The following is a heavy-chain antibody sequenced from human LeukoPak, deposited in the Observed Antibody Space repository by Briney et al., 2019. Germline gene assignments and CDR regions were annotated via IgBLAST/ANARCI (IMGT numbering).Heavy chain of an antibody. CDR2: IYYSGST. V-gene: IGHV4-39*01. CDR1: GGSISSSSYY. CDR3: APVLLYYYDSSGYFDY. D-gene: IGHD3-22*01. J-gene: IGHJ4*02. Sequence: PSETLSLTCTVSGGSISSSSYYWGWIRQPPGKGLEWIGSIYYSGSTYYNPSLKSRVTISVDTSKNQFSLKLSSVTAADTAVYYCAPVLLYYYDSSGYFDYWGQGTLVTVSS.